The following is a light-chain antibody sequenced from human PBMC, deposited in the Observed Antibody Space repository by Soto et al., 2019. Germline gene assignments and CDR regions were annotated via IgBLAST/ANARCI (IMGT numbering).Light chain of an antibody. CDR2: WAS. CDR1: QSVLYSSNNKNY. Sequence: DIVLTQSPDSLAVSLGERATINFKSSQSVLYSSNNKNYLAWYQQKPGQSTKLLIYWASTRESGVPDRFSGSGSGTDFTLTISSLQAEDVAVYYCQQHYSTPFTFGPGTKVDIK. V-gene: IGKV4-1*01. J-gene: IGKJ3*01. CDR3: QQHYSTPFT.